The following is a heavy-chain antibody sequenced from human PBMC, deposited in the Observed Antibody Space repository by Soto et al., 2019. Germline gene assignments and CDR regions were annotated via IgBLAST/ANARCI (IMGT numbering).Heavy chain of an antibody. CDR1: GYTFTSYD. D-gene: IGHD3-22*01. J-gene: IGHJ3*02. CDR2: MNPNSGNT. Sequence: ASVKVSCKASGYTFTSYDINWVRQATGQGLEWMGWMNPNSGNTGYAQKFQGWVTMTRDTSISTAYMELSRLRSDDTAVYYCAIPYNYYDSSGYYLGAFDIWGQGTMVTVSS. CDR3: AIPYNYYDSSGYYLGAFDI. V-gene: IGHV1-8*01.